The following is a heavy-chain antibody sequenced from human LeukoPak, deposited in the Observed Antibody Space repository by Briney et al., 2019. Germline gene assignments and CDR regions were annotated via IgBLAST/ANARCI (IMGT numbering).Heavy chain of an antibody. Sequence: SETLSLTCAVYGGPFSGYYWSWIRQPPGKGLEWIGEINHSGSTNYNPSLKSRVTISVDTSKNQFSLKLSSVTAADTAVYYCATRGYSYGYRGWGQGTLVTVSS. CDR1: GGPFSGYY. CDR2: INHSGST. CDR3: ATRGYSYGYRG. V-gene: IGHV4-34*01. D-gene: IGHD5-18*01. J-gene: IGHJ4*02.